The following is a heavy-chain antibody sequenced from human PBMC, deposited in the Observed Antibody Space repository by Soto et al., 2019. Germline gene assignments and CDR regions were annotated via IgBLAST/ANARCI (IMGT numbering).Heavy chain of an antibody. D-gene: IGHD1-26*01. CDR3: AKEVGGRTFDY. Sequence: EVPLLESGGGLVQPGGSLRLSCAASGFTFSSYAMSWVRQAPGKGLEWVSSISGSAGSTYYADSVKGRFTISRDNSKNTLYLQMNTLRAEDTAVYYCAKEVGGRTFDYWGQGTLVTVSS. CDR1: GFTFSSYA. J-gene: IGHJ4*02. V-gene: IGHV3-23*01. CDR2: ISGSAGST.